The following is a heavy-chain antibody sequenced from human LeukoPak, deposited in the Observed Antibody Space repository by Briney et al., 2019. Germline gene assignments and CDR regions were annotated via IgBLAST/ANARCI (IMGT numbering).Heavy chain of an antibody. CDR2: ISYDGSNK. D-gene: IGHD4-17*01. CDR3: AKDSPSRYGDYLPTFGY. CDR1: GFTFSSYG. V-gene: IGHV3-30*18. J-gene: IGHJ4*02. Sequence: GGSLRLSCAASGFTFSSYGMHWVRQAPGKGLEWVAVISYDGSNKYYADSVKGRFTISRDNSKNTLYLQMNSLRAEDTAVYYCAKDSPSRYGDYLPTFGYWGQGTLVTVSS.